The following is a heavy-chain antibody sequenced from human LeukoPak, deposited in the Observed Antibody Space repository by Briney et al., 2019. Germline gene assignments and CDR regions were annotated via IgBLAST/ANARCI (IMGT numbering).Heavy chain of an antibody. D-gene: IGHD2-8*01. V-gene: IGHV3-48*01. J-gene: IGHJ4*02. CDR1: GFTFGDYS. CDR3: TRDGRAPDVVPFDH. Sequence: PGGSLRLSCAASGFTFGDYSMNWVRQAPGKGPEWVSYISGFSSAIYYADSVKGRFTISRDNAKNTLYLQMNSLRAEDTAVYYCTRDGRAPDVVPFDHGGQGPLVTAPS. CDR2: ISGFSSAI.